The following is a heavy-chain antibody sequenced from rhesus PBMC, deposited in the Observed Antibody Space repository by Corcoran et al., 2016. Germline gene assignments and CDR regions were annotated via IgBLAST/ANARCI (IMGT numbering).Heavy chain of an antibody. CDR2: ISGSSGST. J-gene: IGHJ4*01. D-gene: IGHD3-34*01. Sequence: QVQLQESGPGLVKPSATLSLTCAVSGGSVGSSHCWSWIRPPPGQGLEWIGYISGSSGSTYYNPSLKSRVTISTDTSKNQFSLKLSSVTAADTAVYYCARDWGDYYFDYGGQGVLVTVSS. V-gene: IGHV4-65*01. CDR3: ARDWGDYYFDY. CDR1: GGSVGSSHC.